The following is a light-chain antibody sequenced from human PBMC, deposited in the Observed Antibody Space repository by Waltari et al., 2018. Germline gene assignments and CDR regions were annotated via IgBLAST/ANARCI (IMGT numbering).Light chain of an antibody. J-gene: IGKJ3*01. V-gene: IGKV3-15*01. CDR1: QSIRGD. CDR3: QQYSKWPLFL. CDR2: GAS. Sequence: EIVMTQSPATLSVSPGQRVTLSCRARQSIRGDLAWYQQKPGQAPRLLSSGASSRANGVPARFSGSGSGTDFTLTISSLQSEDSALYFCQQYSKWPLFLFGPGTKLDVK.